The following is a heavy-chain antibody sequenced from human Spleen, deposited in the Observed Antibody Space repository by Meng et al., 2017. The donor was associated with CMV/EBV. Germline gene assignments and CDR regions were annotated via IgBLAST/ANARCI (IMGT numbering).Heavy chain of an antibody. D-gene: IGHD2-2*01. CDR2: IYYSGST. J-gene: IGHJ3*02. V-gene: IGHV4-31*02. Sequence: SSGGDFWSSIRQRPGKGLEWIGYIYYSGSTYYNPSLKSRVTISVDTSKNQFSLKLSSVTAADTAVYYCARVRCSSTSCYSFDAFDIWGQGTMVTVSS. CDR1: SSGGDF. CDR3: ARVRCSSTSCYSFDAFDI.